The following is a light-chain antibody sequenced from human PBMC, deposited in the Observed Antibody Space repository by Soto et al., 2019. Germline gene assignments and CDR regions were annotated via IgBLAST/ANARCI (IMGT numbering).Light chain of an antibody. CDR3: QQYGSSPIT. V-gene: IGKV3-20*01. CDR2: AAS. J-gene: IGKJ5*01. CDR1: QSVSSSY. Sequence: EIVLTQSPGTLSLSPGERATLSCRVSQSVSSSYLAWYQQKPGQAPRLLIYAASSRATGIPDRFSGSGSGTDFTLTISRLEPEDFAVFYCQQYGSSPITFGQGTRLDIK.